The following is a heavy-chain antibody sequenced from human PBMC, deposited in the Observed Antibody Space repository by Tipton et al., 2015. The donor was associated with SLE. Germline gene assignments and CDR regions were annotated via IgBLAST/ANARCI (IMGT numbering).Heavy chain of an antibody. CDR3: ARVLGSFYGMDV. V-gene: IGHV3-30*04. J-gene: IGHJ6*02. CDR2: ISYDGSNK. Sequence: SLRLSCAASGFTFTTYDMHWVRQALGKGLEWVAVISYDGSNKYYADSVKGRFTISRDNSKNTLYLQVNSLRAEDTAVYYCARVLGSFYGMDVWDQGP. CDR1: GFTFTTYD.